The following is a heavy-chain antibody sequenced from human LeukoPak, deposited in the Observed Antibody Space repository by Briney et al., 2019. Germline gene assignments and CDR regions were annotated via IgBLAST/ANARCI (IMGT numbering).Heavy chain of an antibody. CDR2: ISGSGTNT. Sequence: GGSLRLSCVASGFTFSTDAMSWVRQAPGKGLEWVSVISGSGTNTYYADSVKGRFTISRDNSKNTLYLQMNSLRAEDTAVYYCARSASDGIAAHRSYYFDYWGQGTLVTVSS. D-gene: IGHD6-6*01. J-gene: IGHJ4*02. CDR1: GFTFSTDA. CDR3: ARSASDGIAAHRSYYFDY. V-gene: IGHV3-23*01.